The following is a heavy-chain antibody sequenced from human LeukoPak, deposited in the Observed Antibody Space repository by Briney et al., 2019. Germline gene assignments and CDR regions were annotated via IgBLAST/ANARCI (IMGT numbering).Heavy chain of an antibody. J-gene: IGHJ6*02. D-gene: IGHD5-18*01. Sequence: ASVTVSCTASGGTFSIYTISWVRQAPGQGLEWMGGIIPIFGTTSYAQKFQGRVTITADDSTRTAYKELSSLRSEDTAVYYCAREPARGFSDAYDMDVWGQGTTVTVSS. CDR1: GGTFSIYT. CDR2: IIPIFGTT. CDR3: AREPARGFSDAYDMDV. V-gene: IGHV1-69*13.